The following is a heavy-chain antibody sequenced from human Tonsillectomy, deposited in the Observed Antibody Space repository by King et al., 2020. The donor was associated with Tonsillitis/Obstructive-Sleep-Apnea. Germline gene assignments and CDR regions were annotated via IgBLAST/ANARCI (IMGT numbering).Heavy chain of an antibody. CDR1: GYTFTTYG. CDR2: ISAYNGDT. Sequence: QLVQSGAEVKKPGASVKVSCKASGYTFTTYGISWVRQAPGQGLEWMGWISAYNGDTNYAQKLQDRVTMTTDTSTSTAYMEVRSLRSDDTDVYYCARDSRRHYYDTSGYYPFEYWGQGTLVTVSS. J-gene: IGHJ4*02. V-gene: IGHV1-18*01. CDR3: ARDSRRHYYDTSGYYPFEY. D-gene: IGHD3-22*01.